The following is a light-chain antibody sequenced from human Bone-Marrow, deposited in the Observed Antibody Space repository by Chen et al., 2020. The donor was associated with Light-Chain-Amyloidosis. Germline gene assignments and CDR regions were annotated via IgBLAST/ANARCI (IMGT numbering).Light chain of an antibody. CDR2: DDS. Sequence: SYVRTQPSSVSSAPGQTATIACGGNNIGSTRVHWYQQTPGQAPLLVVYDDSDRPSGIPERLSGSNSGNTATLTISRVEAGDEADYYCQVWDRSSDRPVFGGGTKLTVL. CDR3: QVWDRSSDRPV. CDR1: NIGSTR. J-gene: IGLJ3*02. V-gene: IGLV3-21*02.